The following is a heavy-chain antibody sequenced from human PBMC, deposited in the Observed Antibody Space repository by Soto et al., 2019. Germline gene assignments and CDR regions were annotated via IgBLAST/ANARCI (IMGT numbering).Heavy chain of an antibody. Sequence: PGGALRLSCAAPGFTFSTSAIHWVRQAPGKGLEWVALISSDESHKSYADSVKGRFTISRDNAVNTVYLQMNSLRVEDTAIYHWASARCSSACYVIDAWGLGTMGTGSS. CDR1: GFTFSTSA. CDR2: ISSDESHK. D-gene: IGHD2-2*01. J-gene: IGHJ4*02. V-gene: IGHV3-30*04. CDR3: ASARCSSACYVIDA.